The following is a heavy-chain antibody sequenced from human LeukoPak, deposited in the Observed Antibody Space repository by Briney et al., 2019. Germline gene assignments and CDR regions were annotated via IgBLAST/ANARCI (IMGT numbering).Heavy chain of an antibody. CDR3: STDWYDY. Sequence: GGSLRLSCAASGSGFSFSNAWMTWVRQAPGKGLEWVGRIKSKGDGGTTDYAAPVKGRFTMLRDDSQSTLYLQMNSLKVEDTVIYSCSTDWYDYRGQGTLATVSS. D-gene: IGHD6-13*01. CDR2: IKSKGDGGTT. CDR1: GSGFSFSNAW. V-gene: IGHV3-15*01. J-gene: IGHJ4*02.